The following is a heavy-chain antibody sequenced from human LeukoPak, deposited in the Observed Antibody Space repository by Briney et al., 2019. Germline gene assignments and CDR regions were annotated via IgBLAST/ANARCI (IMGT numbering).Heavy chain of an antibody. D-gene: IGHD2-15*01. CDR2: IYYSGST. CDR3: ASTRPNVVVVAAHFDY. Sequence: SETLSLTCTVSGGSISSYYWSWIRQPPGKGLEWIGYIYYSGSTNYNPSLKSRVTISVDTSKNQFPLKLSSVTAADTAVYYCASTRPNVVVVAAHFDYWGQGTLVTVSS. V-gene: IGHV4-59*01. J-gene: IGHJ4*02. CDR1: GGSISSYY.